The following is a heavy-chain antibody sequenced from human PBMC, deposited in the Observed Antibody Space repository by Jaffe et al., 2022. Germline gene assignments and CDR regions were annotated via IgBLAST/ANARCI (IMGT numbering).Heavy chain of an antibody. CDR3: AREPVIVGATSSYYMDV. CDR2: ISSSGSTI. D-gene: IGHD1-26*01. Sequence: EVQLVESGGGLVQPGGSLRLSCAASGFTFSSYEMNWVRQAPGKGLEWVSYISSSGSTIYYADSVKGRFTISRDNAKNSLYLQMNSLRAEDTAVYYCAREPVIVGATSSYYMDVWGKGTTVTVSS. V-gene: IGHV3-48*03. CDR1: GFTFSSYE. J-gene: IGHJ6*03.